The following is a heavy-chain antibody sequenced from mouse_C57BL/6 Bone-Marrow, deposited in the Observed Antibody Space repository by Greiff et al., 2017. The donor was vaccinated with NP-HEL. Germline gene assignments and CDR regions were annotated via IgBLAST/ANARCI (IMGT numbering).Heavy chain of an antibody. CDR1: GYAFSSSW. J-gene: IGHJ2*01. Sequence: VQLQESGPELVKPGASVKISCKASGYAFSSSWMNWVKQRPGKGLEWIGRIYPGDGDTNYNGKFKGKATLTADKSSSTAYMQLSSLTSEDSAVYFCAREVVYYFDYWGQGTTLTVSS. D-gene: IGHD1-1*01. CDR3: AREVVYYFDY. V-gene: IGHV1-82*01. CDR2: IYPGDGDT.